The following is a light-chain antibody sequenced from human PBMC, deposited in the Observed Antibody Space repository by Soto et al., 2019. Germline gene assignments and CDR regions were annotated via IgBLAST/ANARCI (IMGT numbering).Light chain of an antibody. CDR1: QSISSW. J-gene: IGKJ1*01. V-gene: IGKV1-5*01. CDR2: DVS. CDR3: QQYTNYPWT. Sequence: DIQMTQSPPTLSASVGDRVTITCRASQSISSWLAWYQQRPGKAPNLLIYDVSSLESGVPSRFSGSGSGTEFTLTISSLQPDDFATYYCQQYTNYPWTFGQGTKVDXK.